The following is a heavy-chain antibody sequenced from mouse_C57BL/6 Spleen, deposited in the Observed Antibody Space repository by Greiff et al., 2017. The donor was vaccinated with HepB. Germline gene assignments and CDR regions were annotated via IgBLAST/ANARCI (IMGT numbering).Heavy chain of an antibody. V-gene: IGHV1-53*01. CDR1: GYTFTSYW. Sequence: QVQLQQPGTELVKPGASVKLSCKASGYTFTSYWMHWVKQRPGQGLEWIGNINPSNGGTNYNEKFKSKATLTVDKTSSTAYLLLSSLTSEDAAVYYCARYHYYGSSYAYWGQGTTLTVSS. CDR3: ARYHYYGSSYAY. J-gene: IGHJ2*01. D-gene: IGHD1-1*01. CDR2: INPSNGGT.